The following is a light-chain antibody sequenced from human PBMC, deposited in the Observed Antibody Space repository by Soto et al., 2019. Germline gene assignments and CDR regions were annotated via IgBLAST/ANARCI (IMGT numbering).Light chain of an antibody. Sequence: DIQMTQSPSTLSASVGYRVTITCRASQSIGSWLAWYQQKPGKAPRLLIYDASSLESGVPSRFSGSGSGTEFTLTISSLQPDDFATYYCQQYNPYTWTFGHGTKVDIK. CDR2: DAS. V-gene: IGKV1-5*01. CDR1: QSIGSW. J-gene: IGKJ1*01. CDR3: QQYNPYTWT.